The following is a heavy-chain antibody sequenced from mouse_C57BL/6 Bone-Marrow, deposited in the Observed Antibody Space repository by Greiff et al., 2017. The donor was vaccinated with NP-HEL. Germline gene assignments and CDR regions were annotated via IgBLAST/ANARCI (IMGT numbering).Heavy chain of an antibody. CDR2: IYPGSGST. D-gene: IGHD1-1*01. V-gene: IGHV1-55*01. J-gene: IGHJ3*01. Sequence: VQLQESGAELVKPGASVKMSCKASGYTFTSYWITWVKQRPGQGLEWIGDIYPGSGSTNYNEKFKSKATLTVDTSSSTAYMQLSSLTSEDSAVYYCARGGYGSSWAWFAYWGQGTLVTVSA. CDR1: GYTFTSYW. CDR3: ARGGYGSSWAWFAY.